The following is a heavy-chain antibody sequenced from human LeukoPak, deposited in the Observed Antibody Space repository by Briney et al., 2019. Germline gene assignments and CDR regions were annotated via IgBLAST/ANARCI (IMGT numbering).Heavy chain of an antibody. CDR1: SDSISSGDYY. J-gene: IGHJ4*02. CDR3: AREHKSYGDYPYYFDS. CDR2: INKNGGT. V-gene: IGHV4-30-4*01. D-gene: IGHD4-17*01. Sequence: SETLSLTCTVSSDSISSGDYYWSWIRQPAGKGLEFIGYINKNGGTYYNPPLKSRVSISIDTSKNQFSLKLTSVTAADTAVYFCAREHKSYGDYPYYFDSWGQETLVTVSS.